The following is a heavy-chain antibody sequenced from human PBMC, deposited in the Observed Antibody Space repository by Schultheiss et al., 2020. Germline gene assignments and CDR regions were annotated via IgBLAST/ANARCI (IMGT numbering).Heavy chain of an antibody. CDR3: ARAPRVYSSGWYYYYYYMDV. Sequence: SETLSLTCAVYGGSFSGYYWSWIRQHPGKGLEWIGYIYYSGSTYYNPSLKSRVTISVDTSKNQFSLKLSSVTAADTAVYYCARAPRVYSSGWYYYYYYMDVWGQGTTVTVAS. D-gene: IGHD6-19*01. J-gene: IGHJ6*03. CDR1: GGSFSGYY. V-gene: IGHV4-31*11. CDR2: IYYSGST.